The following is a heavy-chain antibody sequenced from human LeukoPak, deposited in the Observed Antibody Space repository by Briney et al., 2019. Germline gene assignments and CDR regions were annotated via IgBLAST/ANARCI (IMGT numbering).Heavy chain of an antibody. CDR1: AFMFSDYW. D-gene: IGHD4-11*01. J-gene: IGHJ4*02. V-gene: IGHV3-7*01. CDR3: VKWGPYCSTHYCPALES. Sequence: GGSLRLSCTVSAFMFSDYWMSWVRQAPGKGPEWVANINPAGSQQYSVDSLKGRFTVSRDNAKKSFYLQMNYLRAEDTAVYYCVKWGPYCSTHYCPALESWGQGTLVTVSS. CDR2: INPAGSQQ.